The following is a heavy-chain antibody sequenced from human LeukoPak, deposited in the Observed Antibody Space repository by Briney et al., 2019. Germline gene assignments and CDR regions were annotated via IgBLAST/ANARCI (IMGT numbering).Heavy chain of an antibody. Sequence: HPGGSLRLSCAASGFTFSSYEMNWVRQAPGKGLEWVSYISSSGSTIYYADSVKGRFTISRDNAKNSLYLQMNSLRAEDTAVYYCARGGRAQLAVAGTHYIDYWGQGTLVTVSS. CDR2: ISSSGSTI. CDR3: ARGGRAQLAVAGTHYIDY. D-gene: IGHD6-19*01. CDR1: GFTFSSYE. J-gene: IGHJ4*02. V-gene: IGHV3-48*03.